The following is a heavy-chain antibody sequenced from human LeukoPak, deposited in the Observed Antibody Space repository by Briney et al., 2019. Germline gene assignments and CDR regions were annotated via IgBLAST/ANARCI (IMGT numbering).Heavy chain of an antibody. V-gene: IGHV4-34*01. CDR3: AMGVVVPAASLNWFDP. CDR1: GGSFSGYY. Sequence: PSETLSLTCAVYGGSFSGYYWSWIRQPPGKGLEWIGEINHSGSTNYNPSLKSRVTISVDTSKNQFSLKLSSVTAADTAVYYCAMGVVVPAASLNWFDPWGQGTLVTVSS. J-gene: IGHJ5*02. CDR2: INHSGST. D-gene: IGHD2-2*01.